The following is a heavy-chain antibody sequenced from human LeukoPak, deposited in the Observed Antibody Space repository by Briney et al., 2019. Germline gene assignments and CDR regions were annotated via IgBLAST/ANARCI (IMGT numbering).Heavy chain of an antibody. CDR1: GFTFSSYS. Sequence: GGSLRLSCAASGFTFSSYSMNWVRQAPGKGLEWVSYISSSSTIYYADSVKGRFTISRDNAKNSLYLQMNSLRDEDTAVYYCAREIPDYWGQGTLVTVSS. CDR2: ISSSSTI. CDR3: AREIPDY. J-gene: IGHJ4*02. V-gene: IGHV3-48*02. D-gene: IGHD2-2*02.